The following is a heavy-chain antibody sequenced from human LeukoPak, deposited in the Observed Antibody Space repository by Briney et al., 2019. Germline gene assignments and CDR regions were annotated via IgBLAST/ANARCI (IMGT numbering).Heavy chain of an antibody. CDR1: GASVSSSSSF. CDR2: FYYSGST. D-gene: IGHD6-19*01. J-gene: IGHJ4*02. CDR3: ARDKGGYSSAWVFDY. V-gene: IGHV4-61*01. Sequence: PSETLSLTCTVSGASVSSSSSFWPWIPQPPGKGLDWIGYFYYSGSTKYNPSLQSRVTISVDTSKNQFSLKLSSVTAADTAVYYCARDKGGYSSAWVFDYWGQGTLVTVSS.